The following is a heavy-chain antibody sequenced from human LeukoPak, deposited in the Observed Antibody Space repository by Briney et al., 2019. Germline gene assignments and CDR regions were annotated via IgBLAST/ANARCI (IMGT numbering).Heavy chain of an antibody. D-gene: IGHD3-10*01. Sequence: GGSLRLSCAASGFTFSGYWMHWVRQAPGKGLVWVSRLNSDESNTRYADSVKGRFTISRDNSKNTLYLQMNSLRAEETAVYYCAKETYGSGSYYKSPWYYYYGMDVWGQGTTVTVSS. V-gene: IGHV3-74*01. J-gene: IGHJ6*02. CDR1: GFTFSGYW. CDR3: AKETYGSGSYYKSPWYYYYGMDV. CDR2: LNSDESNT.